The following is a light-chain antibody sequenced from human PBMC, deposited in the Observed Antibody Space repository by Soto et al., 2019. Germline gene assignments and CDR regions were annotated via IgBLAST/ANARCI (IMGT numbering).Light chain of an antibody. CDR3: QQYNSYMYT. CDR1: QSISSW. Sequence: DIQMTQSPSTLSASVGDRVTITCRASQSISSWLAWYQQKPGKAPKLLIYKASSLESGVPSRFSGSGSGTDFTLTISSLHTDDCATYYCQQYNSYMYTFGQGTKLEIK. V-gene: IGKV1-5*03. J-gene: IGKJ2*01. CDR2: KAS.